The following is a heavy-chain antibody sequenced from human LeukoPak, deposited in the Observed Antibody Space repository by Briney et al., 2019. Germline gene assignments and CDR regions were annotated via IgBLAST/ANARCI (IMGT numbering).Heavy chain of an antibody. Sequence: PSETLSLTCTVSGGSISSSSYYWGWIRQPPGKGLEWIGGIYYSGSIYYNPSLKSRVTISVDTSKNQFSLQLSSVTAADTAVYYCAREGTTRPLDYWGQGTLVTVSS. J-gene: IGHJ4*02. V-gene: IGHV4-39*02. CDR1: GGSISSSSYY. D-gene: IGHD6-6*01. CDR3: AREGTTRPLDY. CDR2: IYYSGSI.